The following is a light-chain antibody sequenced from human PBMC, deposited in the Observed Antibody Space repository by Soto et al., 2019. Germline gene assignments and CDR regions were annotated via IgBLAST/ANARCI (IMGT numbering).Light chain of an antibody. V-gene: IGKV1-9*01. CDR1: QGISTY. J-gene: IGKJ5*01. CDR2: AAS. CDR3: QRLNSYPIT. Sequence: SQFTRSPCSLSASVGDRVTITCRASQGISTYLAWYQQKPGKAPNPLIYAASTLQSGVPSRFSGSGSGADFTLTISSLQPEDFATYYCQRLNSYPITFGQGTRLENK.